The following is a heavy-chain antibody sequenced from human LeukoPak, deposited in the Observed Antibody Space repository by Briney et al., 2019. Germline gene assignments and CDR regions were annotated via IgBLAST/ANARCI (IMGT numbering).Heavy chain of an antibody. CDR3: AKDQAVIIKYYFDY. CDR2: ISASGGNT. Sequence: GGSLRLSCAASGFTFSTYAMSWDRQAPGKGLEWVSAISASGGNTYYADSVKGRFTISRDNSKNTLYLQLNSLKAEDTAVYYCAKDQAVIIKYYFDYWGQGTLVTVSS. J-gene: IGHJ4*02. V-gene: IGHV3-23*01. CDR1: GFTFSTYA. D-gene: IGHD3-3*01.